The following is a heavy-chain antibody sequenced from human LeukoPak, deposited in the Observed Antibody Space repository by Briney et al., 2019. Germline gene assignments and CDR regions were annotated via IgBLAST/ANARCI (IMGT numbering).Heavy chain of an antibody. Sequence: SETLSLTCTVSGGSISSSRYYWGWIRQPPGKGLEWIGSIYYSGSTYYNPSLSRRVTISVDTSKNQFSLKLSSVTAADTAVYYCARGRYFDWLSSFDYWGQGTLVTVSS. V-gene: IGHV4-39*07. CDR3: ARGRYFDWLSSFDY. CDR2: IYYSGST. D-gene: IGHD3-9*01. CDR1: GGSISSSRYY. J-gene: IGHJ4*02.